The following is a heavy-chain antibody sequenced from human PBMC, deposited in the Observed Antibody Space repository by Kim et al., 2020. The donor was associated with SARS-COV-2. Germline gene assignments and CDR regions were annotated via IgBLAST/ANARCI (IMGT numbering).Heavy chain of an antibody. V-gene: IGHV4-39*01. CDR2: IYYSGST. Sequence: SETLSLTCTVSGGSISSSSYYWGWIRQPPGKGLEWIGSIYYSGSTYYNPSLKSRVTISVDTSKNQFSLKLSSVTAADTAVYYCANLGIAARPRDATRYYGMDVWGQGTTVTVSS. D-gene: IGHD6-6*01. CDR3: ANLGIAARPRDATRYYGMDV. J-gene: IGHJ6*02. CDR1: GGSISSSSYY.